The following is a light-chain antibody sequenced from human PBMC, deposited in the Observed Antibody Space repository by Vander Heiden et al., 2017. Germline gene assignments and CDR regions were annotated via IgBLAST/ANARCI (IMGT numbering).Light chain of an antibody. Sequence: SYVLTQPPPVSVAPGQTARITCGGDNIGSKSVHWYQQKSGQAPVLVVYDDSDRPSGIPERVSGFNSGNTATLTISRVEAGDEADYYCQVWDSISDHLVFGGGTKLSVL. V-gene: IGLV3-21*02. J-gene: IGLJ2*01. CDR2: DDS. CDR3: QVWDSISDHLV. CDR1: NIGSKS.